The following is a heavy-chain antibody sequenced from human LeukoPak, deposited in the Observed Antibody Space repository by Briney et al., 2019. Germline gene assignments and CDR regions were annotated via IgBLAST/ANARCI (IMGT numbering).Heavy chain of an antibody. Sequence: ASVKVSCKASGYTFTSYYMHWVRQAPGQGLEWMGIINPSGGSTSYAQKFQGRVIMTRDTSTSTVYMELSSLRSEDTAVYYCARGNIVVVPAAITYWFDPWGQGTLVTVSS. CDR3: ARGNIVVVPAAITYWFDP. J-gene: IGHJ5*02. CDR1: GYTFTSYY. CDR2: INPSGGST. D-gene: IGHD2-2*01. V-gene: IGHV1-46*01.